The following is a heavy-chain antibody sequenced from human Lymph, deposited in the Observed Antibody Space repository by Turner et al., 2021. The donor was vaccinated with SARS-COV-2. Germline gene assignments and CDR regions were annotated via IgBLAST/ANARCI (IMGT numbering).Heavy chain of an antibody. D-gene: IGHD3-10*01. J-gene: IGHJ4*02. CDR2: IHPNSGGT. V-gene: IGHV1-2*02. CDR3: ARSRDLQSMVRGVDPFDY. CDR1: GYTLTGYY. Sequence: QVQLVQSGAEVKKPGASVKVSCKASGYTLTGYYMHWVRQAPGQGLEWMGWIHPNSGGTKYAQKFQGRVTMTRDTSISTAYMDLSRLRSDDTAMYYCARSRDLQSMVRGVDPFDYWGQGTLVTVSS.